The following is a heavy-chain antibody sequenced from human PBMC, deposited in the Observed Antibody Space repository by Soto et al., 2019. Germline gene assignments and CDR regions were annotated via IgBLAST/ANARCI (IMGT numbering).Heavy chain of an antibody. V-gene: IGHV3-7*01. J-gene: IGHJ2*01. CDR2: IKQDGSEK. Sequence: GGSLRLSCAASGFTFSSYWMSWVRQAPGKGLEWVANIKQDGSEKYYVDSVKGRFTISRDNAKNSLYLQMNSLRAEDTAVYYCTPGTVTTRWYFDLWGRGTLVTVSS. CDR1: GFTFSSYW. CDR3: TPGTVTTRWYFDL. D-gene: IGHD4-17*01.